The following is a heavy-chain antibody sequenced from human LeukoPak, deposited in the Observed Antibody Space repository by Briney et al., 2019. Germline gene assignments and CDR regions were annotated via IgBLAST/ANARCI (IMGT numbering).Heavy chain of an antibody. CDR3: VRGTVCGSGRKCSGSWYYHY. D-gene: IGHD6-13*01. CDR1: GYTFTSND. CDR2: MNPNSGNT. Sequence: GASVKVSFKASGYTFTSNDINWVRQATGQGLEWMGWMNPNSGNTGYAQKFQGRVAMTSNTSIRTAYMELSSLRSEDTAGYYCVRGTVCGSGRKCSGSWYYHYWGQGTLVTVSS. J-gene: IGHJ4*02. V-gene: IGHV1-8*01.